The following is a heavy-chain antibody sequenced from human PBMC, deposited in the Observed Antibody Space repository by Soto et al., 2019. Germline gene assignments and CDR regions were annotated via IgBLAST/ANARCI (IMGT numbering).Heavy chain of an antibody. CDR3: AKRIIDILTGLNWFDP. J-gene: IGHJ5*02. D-gene: IGHD3-9*01. Sequence: PGGSLRLSCAASGFTFSSYAMSWVRQAPGKGLEWVSAISGSGGSTYYADSVKGRFTISRDNSKNTLYLQMNSLRAEDTAVYYCAKRIIDILTGLNWFDPWGQGTLVTVSS. CDR2: ISGSGGST. V-gene: IGHV3-23*01. CDR1: GFTFSSYA.